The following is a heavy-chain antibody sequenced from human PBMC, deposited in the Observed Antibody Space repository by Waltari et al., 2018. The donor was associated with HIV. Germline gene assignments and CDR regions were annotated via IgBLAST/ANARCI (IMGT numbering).Heavy chain of an antibody. V-gene: IGHV3-7*04. CDR3: ARGGFYGSGSKVN. D-gene: IGHD3-10*01. J-gene: IGHJ4*02. CDR2: IKQDGSEK. CDR1: GFTFGGYW. Sequence: EVQLVEYGGGLVQPGGSLRLSCAAFGFTFGGYWMGWVRQAPGKGLEWVANIKQDGSEKYYVDSVNGRFTISRDNAENSLYLQMNSLRAEDTAVYYCARGGFYGSGSKVNWGQGTLVTVSS.